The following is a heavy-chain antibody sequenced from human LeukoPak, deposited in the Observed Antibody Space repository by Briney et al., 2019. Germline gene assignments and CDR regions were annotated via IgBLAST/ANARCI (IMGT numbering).Heavy chain of an antibody. CDR3: ARDDRNMVRGVITYYFDY. J-gene: IGHJ4*02. CDR1: GFTFSDNY. V-gene: IGHV3-11*01. D-gene: IGHD3-10*01. CDR2: ISSSGSTI. Sequence: PGGSLRLSCVASGFTFSDNYMSWIRQAPGKGLEWVSYISSSGSTIYYADSVKGRFTISRDNAKNSLYLQMNSLSAEDTAVYYCARDDRNMVRGVITYYFDYWGQGTLVTVSS.